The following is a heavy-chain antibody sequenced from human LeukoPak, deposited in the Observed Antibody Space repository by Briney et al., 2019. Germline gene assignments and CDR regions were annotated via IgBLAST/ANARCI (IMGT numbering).Heavy chain of an antibody. CDR1: GYTFTGYY. CDR3: ARKWSTDAFDI. Sequence: ASAKVSCKASGYTFTGYYMHWVRQAPGQGLEWMGRINPNSGGTNYAQKFQGRVTMTRDTSISTAYMELSRLRSDDTAVYYCARKWSTDAFDIWGQGTMVTVSS. J-gene: IGHJ3*02. D-gene: IGHD2-15*01. V-gene: IGHV1-2*06. CDR2: INPNSGGT.